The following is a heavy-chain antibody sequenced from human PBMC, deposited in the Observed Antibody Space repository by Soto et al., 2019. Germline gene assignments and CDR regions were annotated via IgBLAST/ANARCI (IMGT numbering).Heavy chain of an antibody. CDR2: ISAYNGNT. J-gene: IGHJ4*02. CDR3: ARVGGYCSRTSCQGYYFDY. CDR1: GYTFTSYG. Sequence: QVQLVQSGAEVKKPGASVKVSCKASGYTFTSYGISWVRQAPGQGLEWMGWISAYNGNTNYAQKLQGRVTMTTDTSTSTDYMELRSLRSDDTAVYYCARVGGYCSRTSCQGYYFDYWGQGTLVTVSS. V-gene: IGHV1-18*01. D-gene: IGHD2-2*01.